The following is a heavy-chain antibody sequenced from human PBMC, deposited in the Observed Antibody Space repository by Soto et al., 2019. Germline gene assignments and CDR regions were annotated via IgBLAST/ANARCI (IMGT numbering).Heavy chain of an antibody. CDR3: ASWTAYYFDY. V-gene: IGHV3-30*03. CDR1: GFTFSSYG. J-gene: IGHJ4*02. CDR2: ISYDGSNK. Sequence: GGSLRLSCAASGFTFSSYGMHWVRQAPGKGLEWVAVISYDGSNKYYADSEKGRFTISRDNSKNTLYLQMNSLRAEDTAVYYCASWTAYYFDYWGQGTLVTVSS. D-gene: IGHD5-12*01.